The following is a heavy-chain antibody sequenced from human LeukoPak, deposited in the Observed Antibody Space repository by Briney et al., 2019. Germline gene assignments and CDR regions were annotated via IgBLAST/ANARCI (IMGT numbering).Heavy chain of an antibody. Sequence: SETLSLTCAVSGGSISSNSYYWGWIRQPPGKGLEWIGSIYYSGSTYYNPSLKSRVTISVDTSKNQFSLKLSSVTAADTAVYYCAGGDYGDFDYWGQGTLVTVSS. V-gene: IGHV4-39*07. CDR1: GGSISSNSYY. D-gene: IGHD4-17*01. J-gene: IGHJ4*02. CDR3: AGGDYGDFDY. CDR2: IYYSGST.